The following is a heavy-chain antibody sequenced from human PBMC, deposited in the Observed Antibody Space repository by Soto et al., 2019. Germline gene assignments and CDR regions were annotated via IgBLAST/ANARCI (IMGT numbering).Heavy chain of an antibody. CDR3: ARGSSIAGSYYVMDV. V-gene: IGHV4-39*01. CDR1: GDSISSSSYY. Sequence: ETLSLTCTVSGDSISSSSYYWGWIRQPPGKGLEWIGNINYSGSTYYNPSLQSRVTTSVDTSKNQFSLKLSSVIAADTAVYYCARGSSIAGSYYVMDVWGQGTTVTV. D-gene: IGHD6-6*01. J-gene: IGHJ6*02. CDR2: INYSGST.